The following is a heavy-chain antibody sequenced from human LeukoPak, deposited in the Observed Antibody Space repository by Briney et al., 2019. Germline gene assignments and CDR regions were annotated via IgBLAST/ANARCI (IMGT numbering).Heavy chain of an antibody. CDR1: GGSMNRNY. Sequence: PSETLSLTCNVSGGSMNRNYWRWIRQPPGKGLEWVGNIFYSWSTYYSPSVKSRVTISLDTSRNQLSLKLSSVTAADTAVYYCARVGDSYYYYXDVWXXXTTXTVS. D-gene: IGHD2-15*01. CDR2: IFYSWST. J-gene: IGHJ6*03. V-gene: IGHV4-59*12. CDR3: ARVGDSYYYYXDV.